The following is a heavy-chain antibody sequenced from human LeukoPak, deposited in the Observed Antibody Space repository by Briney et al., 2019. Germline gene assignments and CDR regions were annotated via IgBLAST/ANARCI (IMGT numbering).Heavy chain of an antibody. CDR3: ARRFLKVGATTPFDY. V-gene: IGHV4-39*01. CDR1: GGSISSSSYY. D-gene: IGHD1-26*01. CDR2: IYYSGST. J-gene: IGHJ4*02. Sequence: SETLSLTCTVSGGSISSSSYYWGWIRQPPGKGLEWIGSIYYSGSTYYNPSLKSRVTISVDTSKNQFSLKLSSVTAADTAVYYCARRFLKVGATTPFDYWGQGTLVTVSS.